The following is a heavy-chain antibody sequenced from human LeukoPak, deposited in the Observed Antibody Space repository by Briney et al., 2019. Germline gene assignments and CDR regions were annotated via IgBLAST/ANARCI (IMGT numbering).Heavy chain of an antibody. J-gene: IGHJ3*02. V-gene: IGHV4-4*07. CDR2: IYTSGST. Sequence: PSETLSLTCTVSGGSISTYYWSWIRLPAGKGLEWIGRIYTSGSTDYNPSLKSRVTISVDKSKNQFSLKLSSVTAADTAIYYCARDNAFDIWGQGTMVTVPS. CDR3: ARDNAFDI. CDR1: GGSISTYY.